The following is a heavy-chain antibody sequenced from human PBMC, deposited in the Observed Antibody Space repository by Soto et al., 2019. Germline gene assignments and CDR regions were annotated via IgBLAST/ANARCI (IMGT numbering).Heavy chain of an antibody. V-gene: IGHV4-30-4*08. D-gene: IGHD2-2*01. J-gene: IGHJ4*02. Sequence: QVQLQESGPGLVKPSQTLSLTCTVSGGSITSDNYSWTWICQPPGKGLEWIGYIYYSGSTYYNPSLKSRVTISVDKAKNQLSLRLSSVTAADTAVYYCAGAQLVGYYFDSWGQGTLVTVSS. CDR1: GGSITSDNYS. CDR3: AGAQLVGYYFDS. CDR2: IYYSGST.